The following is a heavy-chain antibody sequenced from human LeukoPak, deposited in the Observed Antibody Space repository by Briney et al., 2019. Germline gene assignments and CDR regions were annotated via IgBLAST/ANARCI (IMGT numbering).Heavy chain of an antibody. CDR3: ARAPVPTSPFDY. V-gene: IGHV3-53*01. Sequence: GGSLRLSCAASGFTVSSNYMSWVRQAPGKGLGWVSVIYSGGSTYYADSVKGRFTISRDNSKNTLYLQMNSLRAEDTAVYYCARAPVPTSPFDYWGQGTLVTVSS. J-gene: IGHJ4*02. CDR2: IYSGGST. CDR1: GFTVSSNY.